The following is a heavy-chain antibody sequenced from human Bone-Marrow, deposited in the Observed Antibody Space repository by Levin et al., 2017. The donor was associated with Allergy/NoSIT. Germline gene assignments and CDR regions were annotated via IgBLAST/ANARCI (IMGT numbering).Heavy chain of an antibody. CDR3: ARSARWGYWYFDL. CDR1: DFTFSAYN. D-gene: IGHD7-27*01. CDR2: IRNSRSSI. Sequence: GGSLRLSCAASDFTFSAYNMNWVRQTPGRGLEWVSSIRNSRSSIFYADSVKGRFIISRDNAKNLLYLQVNSLRPEDTAVYYCARSARWGYWYFDLWGHGTLVTVSS. V-gene: IGHV3-21*01. J-gene: IGHJ2*01.